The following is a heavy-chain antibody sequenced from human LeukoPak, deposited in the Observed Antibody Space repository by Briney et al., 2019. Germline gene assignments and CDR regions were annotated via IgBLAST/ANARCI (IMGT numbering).Heavy chain of an antibody. V-gene: IGHV3-7*01. D-gene: IGHD1-26*01. CDR3: ARESGSYWETDAFDI. CDR2: IKQDGSEK. J-gene: IGHJ3*02. Sequence: GGSLRLSCAASGFTFSSYWMSWVRQAPGKGLDWVANIKQDGSEKYYVDSVKGRFTISRDNAKNSLYLQMNSLRAEDTAVYYCARESGSYWETDAFDIWGQGTMVTVSS. CDR1: GFTFSSYW.